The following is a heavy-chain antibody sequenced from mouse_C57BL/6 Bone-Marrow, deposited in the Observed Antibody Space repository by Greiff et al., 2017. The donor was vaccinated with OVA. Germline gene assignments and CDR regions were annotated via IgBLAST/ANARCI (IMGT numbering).Heavy chain of an antibody. D-gene: IGHD1-1*01. CDR2: ISSGGSYT. CDR1: GFTFSSYG. Sequence: EVQLVESGGDLVKPGGSLKLSCAASGFTFSSYGMSWVRQTPDKRLEWVATISSGGSYTYYPDSVKGRFTISRDNAKNTLYLQMSSLKSEDTAMYYCARGGYYFSWFAYWGQGTLVTVSA. J-gene: IGHJ3*01. CDR3: ARGGYYFSWFAY. V-gene: IGHV5-6*01.